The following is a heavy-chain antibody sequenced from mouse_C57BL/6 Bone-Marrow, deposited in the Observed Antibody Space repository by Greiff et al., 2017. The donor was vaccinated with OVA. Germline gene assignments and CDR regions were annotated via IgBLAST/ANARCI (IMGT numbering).Heavy chain of an antibody. CDR1: GIDFSRYW. J-gene: IGHJ1*03. Sequence: EAGGIDFSRYWMSWVRRAPGKGLEWIGEINPDSSTINYAPSLKDKFIISRDNAKNTLYLQMSKVRSEDTALYYCARPYDYGRPLYWYFDVWGTGTTVTVSS. CDR2: INPDSSTI. CDR3: ARPYDYGRPLYWYFDV. V-gene: IGHV4-1*01. D-gene: IGHD2-4*01.